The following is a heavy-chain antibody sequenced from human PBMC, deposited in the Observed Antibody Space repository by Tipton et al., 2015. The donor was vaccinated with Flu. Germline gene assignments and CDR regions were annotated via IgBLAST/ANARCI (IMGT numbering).Heavy chain of an antibody. CDR2: IFHSGNS. J-gene: IGHJ5*01. CDR3: ARRDYSNYVSEPKNWFDS. Sequence: TLSLTCTVSGGSMSSYYWSWIRQSPGKGLEWIGSIFHSGNSYHNPSLKSRVTMAVETSKNQFSLKLSSVTAADTAVYYCARRDYSNYVSEPKNWFDSWGQGALVIVSS. D-gene: IGHD4-11*01. V-gene: IGHV4-59*08. CDR1: GGSMSSYY.